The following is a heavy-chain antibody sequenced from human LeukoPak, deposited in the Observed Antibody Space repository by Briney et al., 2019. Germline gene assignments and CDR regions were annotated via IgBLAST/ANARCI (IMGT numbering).Heavy chain of an antibody. CDR1: GYTFTSYG. V-gene: IGHV1-18*01. D-gene: IGHD4-17*01. J-gene: IGHJ5*02. CDR2: ISAYNGNT. CDR3: ARVWTTVPAGWFDP. Sequence: ASVKVSCKASGYTFTSYGISWVRQAPGQGLEWMGWISAYNGNTNYAQKLQGRVTMTTDTSTSTAYMELRSLRSDDTAVYYCARVWTTVPAGWFDPWGQGTLVTVSS.